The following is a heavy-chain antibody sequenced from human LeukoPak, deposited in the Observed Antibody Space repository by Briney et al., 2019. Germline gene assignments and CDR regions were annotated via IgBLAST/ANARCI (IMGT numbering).Heavy chain of an antibody. V-gene: IGHV4-39*07. Sequence: SETLSLTCTVSGGSISRSNFYWGWIRQPPGKGLEWIGSIFYSGSTSYNPSLKSRVTISVDTSKNQFSLRLTSVTAADTAVYYCARDVGYVDYWGQGTLVTVSS. CDR1: GGSISRSNFY. CDR3: ARDVGYVDY. J-gene: IGHJ4*02. CDR2: IFYSGST.